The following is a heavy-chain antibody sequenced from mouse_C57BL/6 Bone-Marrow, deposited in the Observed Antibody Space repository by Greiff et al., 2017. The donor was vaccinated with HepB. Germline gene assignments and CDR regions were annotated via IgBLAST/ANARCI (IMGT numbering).Heavy chain of an antibody. Sequence: KQSGAELVRPGSSVKLSCKDSYFAFMASAMHWVKQRPGHGLEWIGSFTMYSDATEYSENFKGTATLTANTSSSTAYMELSSLTSEDSAVYYCATTTVVASYYAMDYWGQGTSVTVSS. D-gene: IGHD1-1*01. J-gene: IGHJ4*01. CDR1: YFAFMASA. V-gene: IGHV1-49*01. CDR2: FTMYSDAT. CDR3: ATTTVVASYYAMDY.